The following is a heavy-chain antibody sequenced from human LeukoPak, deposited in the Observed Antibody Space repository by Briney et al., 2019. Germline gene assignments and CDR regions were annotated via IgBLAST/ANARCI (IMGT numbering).Heavy chain of an antibody. CDR3: ARHLAGTFY. V-gene: IGHV4-39*01. CDR1: GGSISSSSYY. D-gene: IGHD6-19*01. J-gene: IGHJ4*02. Sequence: PSETLSLTCTVSGGSISSSSYYWGWIRQPPGKGLEWIGSIYYSGSTYYNPSLKSRVTISVDTSKNQFSLKLSSVTAADTAVYYCARHLAGTFYWGQGTLVTVSS. CDR2: IYYSGST.